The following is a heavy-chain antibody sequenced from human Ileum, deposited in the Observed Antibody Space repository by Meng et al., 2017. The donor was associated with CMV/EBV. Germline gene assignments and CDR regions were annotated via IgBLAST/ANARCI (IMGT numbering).Heavy chain of an antibody. CDR3: AHFVGGYYPSRPDY. V-gene: IGHV2-5*02. CDR1: GCSPNTSGEG. Sequence: HITFKDSGPALVTPTQTLTVTCSFSGCSPNTSGEGVRWLRQPPGKALDWLSLIYRGDDKLYSPSLNSRLTIAKDTSKNEVVLTLTNMGPIDTGTYYCAHFVGGYYPSRPDYWGQGTLVTVSS. J-gene: IGHJ4*02. CDR2: IYRGDDK. D-gene: IGHD1-26*01.